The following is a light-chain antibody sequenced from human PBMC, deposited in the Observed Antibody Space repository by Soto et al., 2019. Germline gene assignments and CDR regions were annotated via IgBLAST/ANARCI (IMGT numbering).Light chain of an antibody. CDR2: DNN. J-gene: IGLJ2*01. CDR1: TSNIGNNY. V-gene: IGLV1-51*01. Sequence: QSVLTQPPSVSAAAGQKVTISCSGSTSNIGNNYVSWFHQVPGTAPKLLLYDNNKRPSGIPDRFSGSKSGTSATLGISGLQTGDEADYYCAVWDSFLRGVVFGGGTKLTVL. CDR3: AVWDSFLRGVV.